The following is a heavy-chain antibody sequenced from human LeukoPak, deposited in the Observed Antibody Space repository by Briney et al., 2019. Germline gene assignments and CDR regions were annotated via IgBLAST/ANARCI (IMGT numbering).Heavy chain of an antibody. Sequence: AGGSLRLSCAASGFTVSNNYMRWVRQAPGKGLEWVSFIYRGGNIYYADSVKGRFTLSRDDSKNTLYLQMHSLRVEDTAVYYCARDQGSGNYYKGYFDYWGQGTSVTVSS. D-gene: IGHD3-10*01. CDR2: IYRGGNI. J-gene: IGHJ4*02. CDR3: ARDQGSGNYYKGYFDY. CDR1: GFTVSNNY. V-gene: IGHV3-66*01.